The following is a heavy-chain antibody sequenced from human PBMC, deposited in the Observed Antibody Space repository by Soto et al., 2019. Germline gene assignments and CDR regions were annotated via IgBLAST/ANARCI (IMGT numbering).Heavy chain of an antibody. CDR2: VNTGNGNT. J-gene: IGHJ6*02. V-gene: IGHV1-3*04. CDR3: ASGAYPPGSIYHFCRDV. CDR1: GYTFSSNA. Sequence: QVHLVQSGAEVKKPGASVKISCEASGYTFSSNAIHWVRQAPGQRIEWMGWVNTGNGNTKYSQKFQGRVTITVDTSASTAYMQLSSLKSEDSAVFYCASGAYPPGSIYHFCRDVWGQGTTVTVSS. D-gene: IGHD2-2*01.